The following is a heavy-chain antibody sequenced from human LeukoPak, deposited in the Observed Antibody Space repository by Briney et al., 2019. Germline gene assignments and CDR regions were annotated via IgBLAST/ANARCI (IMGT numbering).Heavy chain of an antibody. J-gene: IGHJ1*01. CDR2: INPDGRGT. CDR1: GFTFRDYY. Sequence: PGGSLRLSCTASGFTFRDYYMNWVRQAPGKGLEWVAHINPDGRGTYYVDSVKGRFTISRDNAQNSMYLQMNSLRVEDTAVYYCTSWGDTTAEYFQRWGQGTLVTVSS. D-gene: IGHD2-21*02. V-gene: IGHV3-7*01. CDR3: TSWGDTTAEYFQR.